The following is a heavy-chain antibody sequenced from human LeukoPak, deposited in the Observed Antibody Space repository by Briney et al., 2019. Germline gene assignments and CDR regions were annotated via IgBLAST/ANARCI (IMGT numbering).Heavy chain of an antibody. Sequence: GRSLRLSCAASGFTFADYAMHWVRQAPGKGLEWVSGISWNSGSIGYADSVKGRFTISRDNAKNSLYLQMNSLRAEDTALYYCGQGQEAALFDYWGQGTLVTVSS. CDR2: ISWNSGSI. CDR3: GQGQEAALFDY. J-gene: IGHJ4*02. CDR1: GFTFADYA. D-gene: IGHD2-15*01. V-gene: IGHV3-9*01.